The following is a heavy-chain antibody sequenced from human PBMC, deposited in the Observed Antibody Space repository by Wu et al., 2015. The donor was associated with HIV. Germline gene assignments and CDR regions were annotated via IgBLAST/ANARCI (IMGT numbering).Heavy chain of an antibody. D-gene: IGHD3-9*01. CDR3: ARDWRFRGVFDDLYMDV. J-gene: IGHJ6*03. V-gene: IGHV1-2*02. Sequence: VQLEQSGAQIQKSGASVTVSCKTSGYTFTDYYIHWVRQAPGQGLQWMGYINPDTGDTKYSQNFKGSVTMNRDTSLSTAYMVLTRPRLNDTAIYYCARDWRFRGVFDDLYMDVWGNGTTVVVSS. CDR2: INPDTGDT. CDR1: GYTFTDYY.